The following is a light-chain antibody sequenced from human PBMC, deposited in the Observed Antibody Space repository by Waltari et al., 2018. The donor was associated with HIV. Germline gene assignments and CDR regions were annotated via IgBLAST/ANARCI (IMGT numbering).Light chain of an antibody. V-gene: IGKV1-12*01. CDR2: EAA. CDR1: QSIGTS. CDR3: QQANNFPHS. J-gene: IGKJ2*03. Sequence: TQMTQSPSSVSASVGDRVTITCRASQSIGTSGAWYQQKPDRTPKLLTFEAARLQTGVPSRFSGSGSWTDFTLTITRLQPEDLATYYWQQANNFPHSFGQGT.